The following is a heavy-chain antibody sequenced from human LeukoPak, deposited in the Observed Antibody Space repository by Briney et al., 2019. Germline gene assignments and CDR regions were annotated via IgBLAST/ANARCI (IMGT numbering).Heavy chain of an antibody. V-gene: IGHV4-59*08. CDR3: ARHRRYYYDSTGYYYSGSFDY. CDR2: IYYSGST. J-gene: IGHJ4*02. D-gene: IGHD3-22*01. CDR1: GGSISSYY. Sequence: PSETLSLTCTVSGGSISSYYWSWIRQPPGKGLEWIGYIYYSGSTNYNPSLKSRVTISVDTSKNQFSLRLSSVTAAYTAVYYCARHRRYYYDSTGYYYSGSFDYWGQGTLVTVSS.